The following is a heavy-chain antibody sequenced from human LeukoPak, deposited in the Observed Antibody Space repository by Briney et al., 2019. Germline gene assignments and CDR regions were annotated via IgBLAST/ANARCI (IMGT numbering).Heavy chain of an antibody. V-gene: IGHV4-30-2*01. J-gene: IGHJ6*02. Sequence: SETLSLTCAVSGGSICSGGYSWSWIRQPPGKGLEWIGYTYHSGSTYYNPSLKSRVTISVDRSKNQFSLKLSSVTAADTAVYYCARRSIAARSGRYYYYGMDVWGQGTTVTVSS. CDR3: ARRSIAARSGRYYYYGMDV. D-gene: IGHD6-6*01. CDR2: TYHSGST. CDR1: GGSICSGGYS.